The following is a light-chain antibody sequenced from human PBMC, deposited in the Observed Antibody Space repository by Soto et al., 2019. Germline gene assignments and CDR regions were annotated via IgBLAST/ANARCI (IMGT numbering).Light chain of an antibody. Sequence: DIQMTQSPSTLSASVGDRVTITCRASQSISSWLAWYQQKPGKAPKLLIYKASSLESGGPSRFSGSGSGTEFTLTISSLQPDAFATYSCQQYNSYWTFGQGTKVEIK. J-gene: IGKJ1*01. CDR2: KAS. CDR1: QSISSW. CDR3: QQYNSYWT. V-gene: IGKV1-5*03.